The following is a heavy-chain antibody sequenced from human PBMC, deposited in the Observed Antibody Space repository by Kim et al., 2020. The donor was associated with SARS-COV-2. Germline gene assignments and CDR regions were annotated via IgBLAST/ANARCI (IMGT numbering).Heavy chain of an antibody. CDR1: GFTFSSYS. CDR2: ISSSSSYI. D-gene: IGHD3-16*02. Sequence: GGSLRLSCAASGFTFSSYSMNWVRQAPGKGLEWVSSISSSSSYIYYADSVKGRFTISRDNAKNSLYLQMNSLRAEDTAVYYCAATVMITFGGVIVANWFDPWGQGTLVTVSS. CDR3: AATVMITFGGVIVANWFDP. V-gene: IGHV3-21*01. J-gene: IGHJ5*02.